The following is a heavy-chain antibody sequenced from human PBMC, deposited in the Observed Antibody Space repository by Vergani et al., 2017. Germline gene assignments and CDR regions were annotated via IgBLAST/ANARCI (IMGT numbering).Heavy chain of an antibody. J-gene: IGHJ4*02. CDR2: INPIDSKI. V-gene: IGHV5-51*01. CDR3: TRHVPCGEGAWFHFDH. CDR1: ESSFISNE. D-gene: IGHD3-9*01. Sequence: EVMLVQSGAEVKKPGESLKISCKYSESSFISNEIAWVRQMSGKGLQWMGNINPIDSKIAYSPSFQGQAIMSLDKSITTAYLQWRSLKASDTAIYYFTRHVPCGEGAWFHFDHWGQGTQVTVSS.